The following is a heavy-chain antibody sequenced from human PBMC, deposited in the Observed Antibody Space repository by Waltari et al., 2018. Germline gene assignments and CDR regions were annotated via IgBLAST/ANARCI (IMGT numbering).Heavy chain of an antibody. CDR3: ARLATVTTYDAFDI. Sequence: EVQLVESGGGLVQPGGSLRLSCAASGFTFSSYSMNWVRQAPGKGLEWVAKIKQDGSEKYYVDSVKGRFTISRDNAKNSLYLQMNSLRAEDTAVYYCARLATVTTYDAFDIWGQGTMVTVSS. J-gene: IGHJ3*02. V-gene: IGHV3-7*03. D-gene: IGHD4-17*01. CDR1: GFTFSSYS. CDR2: IKQDGSEK.